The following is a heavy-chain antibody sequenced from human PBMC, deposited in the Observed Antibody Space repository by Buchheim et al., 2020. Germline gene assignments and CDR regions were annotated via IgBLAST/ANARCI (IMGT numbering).Heavy chain of an antibody. V-gene: IGHV1-46*01. CDR3: ARESFLEWLFTWGYYGMDV. CDR2: INPSGGST. D-gene: IGHD3-3*01. CDR1: GYTFTSYY. J-gene: IGHJ6*02. Sequence: QVQLVQSGAEVKKLGASVKVSCKASGYTFTSYYMHWVRQAPGQGLEWMGIINPSGGSTSYAQKFQGRVTMTRDTSTSTVYMELSSLRSEDTAVYYCARESFLEWLFTWGYYGMDVWGQGTT.